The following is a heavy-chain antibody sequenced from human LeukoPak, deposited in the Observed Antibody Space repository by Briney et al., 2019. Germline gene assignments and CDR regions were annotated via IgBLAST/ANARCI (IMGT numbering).Heavy chain of an antibody. CDR3: ARDSASLVSWYYDFWSGYYTAFNY. J-gene: IGHJ4*02. CDR2: ISAYNGNT. CDR1: GYTFTSYG. Sequence: ASVKVSCKASGYTFTSYGISWVRQAPGQGLEWMGWISAYNGNTNYAQKLQGRVTMTTDTSTSTAYMELRSLRSDDTAVYHCARDSASLVSWYYDFWSGYYTAFNYWGQGTLVTVSS. D-gene: IGHD3-3*01. V-gene: IGHV1-18*01.